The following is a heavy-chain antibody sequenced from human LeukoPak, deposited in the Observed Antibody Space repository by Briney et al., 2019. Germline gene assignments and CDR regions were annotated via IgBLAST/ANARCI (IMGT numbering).Heavy chain of an antibody. V-gene: IGHV4-39*01. Sequence: PSETLSLTCTVSGGSISSSSYYWGWIRQPPGKGLEWIGSIYYSGSTYYNPSLKSRVTISVDTSKNQFSLKLSSVAAAYTALYYCARSGSSGWYWFDPWRQGTLVTVS. CDR2: IYYSGST. CDR1: GGSISSSSYY. CDR3: ARSGSSGWYWFDP. J-gene: IGHJ5*02. D-gene: IGHD6-19*01.